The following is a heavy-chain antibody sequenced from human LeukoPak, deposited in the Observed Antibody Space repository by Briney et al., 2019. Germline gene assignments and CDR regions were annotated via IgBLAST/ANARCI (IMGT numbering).Heavy chain of an antibody. CDR2: TYYRSRWYD. J-gene: IGHJ6*03. Sequence: SQTLSLTCAISGDSVSSDTVAWTWIRQSPLRGLEWLGRTYYRSRWYDDYAISVKSRITITPDTSANQFSLHLNSVTPEDTAVYYCARDRMIRYGDSSGDYYYYMDVWGKGTTVTVSS. D-gene: IGHD4-17*01. CDR3: ARDRMIRYGDSSGDYYYYMDV. CDR1: GDSVSSDTVA. V-gene: IGHV6-1*01.